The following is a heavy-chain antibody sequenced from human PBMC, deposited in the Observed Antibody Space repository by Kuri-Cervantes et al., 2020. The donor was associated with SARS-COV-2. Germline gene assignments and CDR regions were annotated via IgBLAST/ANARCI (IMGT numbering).Heavy chain of an antibody. Sequence: ASVKVSCKASGYTFTSYYMHWVRQAPGQGLEWMGIINPSGGSTSYAQKFQGRVTMTRNTSISTAYMELSSLRSEDTAVYYCATSFIYDSSGYGDDYWGQGTLVTVSS. J-gene: IGHJ4*02. V-gene: IGHV1-46*01. D-gene: IGHD3-22*01. CDR1: GYTFTSYY. CDR3: ATSFIYDSSGYGDDY. CDR2: INPSGGST.